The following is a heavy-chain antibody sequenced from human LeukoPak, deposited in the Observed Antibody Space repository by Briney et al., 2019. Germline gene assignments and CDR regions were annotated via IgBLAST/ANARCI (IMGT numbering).Heavy chain of an antibody. CDR1: GYIFTSYA. Sequence: GASVKVSCKASGYIFTSYAMHWVRQAPGQRLEWMGWINAGNGNTKYSQKFQGRVTITRDTSASTAYMELSSLRSEDTAVYYCAREDVLRFLEWRHQYYYYGMDVWGQGTTVTVSS. CDR3: AREDVLRFLEWRHQYYYYGMDV. CDR2: INAGNGNT. V-gene: IGHV1-3*01. D-gene: IGHD3-3*01. J-gene: IGHJ6*02.